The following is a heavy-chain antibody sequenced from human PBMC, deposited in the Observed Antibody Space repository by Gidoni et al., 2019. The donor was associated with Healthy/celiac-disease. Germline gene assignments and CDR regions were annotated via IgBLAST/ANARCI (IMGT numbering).Heavy chain of an antibody. CDR1: DGSFSGYY. Sequence: QVQLQQWGAGLLKPSETLSLTCAVSDGSFSGYYWSWIRQTPGTGLEWLGEINHSGSTNYNPSLKSRVTISVDTSKNQFSLKLISVTAADAAVYYCARARTYCSSTSCYRPRGYYYYYMDVWGKGTTVTVSS. V-gene: IGHV4-34*01. CDR2: INHSGST. J-gene: IGHJ6*03. D-gene: IGHD2-2*02. CDR3: ARARTYCSSTSCYRPRGYYYYYMDV.